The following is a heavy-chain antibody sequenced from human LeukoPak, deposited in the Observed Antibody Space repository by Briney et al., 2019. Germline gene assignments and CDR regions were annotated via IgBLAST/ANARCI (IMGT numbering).Heavy chain of an antibody. V-gene: IGHV4-4*07. CDR1: GGSISSYY. CDR3: AKHLYSSSSSPFDY. D-gene: IGHD6-6*01. CDR2: IYTSGST. Sequence: SETLSLTCTVSGGSISSYYWSWIRQPAGKGLEWIGRIYTSGSTNYNPSLKSRVTMSVDTSKNQFSLKLSSVTAADTAVYYCAKHLYSSSSSPFDYWGQGTLVTVSS. J-gene: IGHJ4*02.